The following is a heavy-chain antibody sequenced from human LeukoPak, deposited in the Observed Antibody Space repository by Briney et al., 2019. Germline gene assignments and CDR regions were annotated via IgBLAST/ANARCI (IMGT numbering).Heavy chain of an antibody. CDR3: AKQAGVATIYLPYYFDY. Sequence: GGSLRLSCAASGFTFSSYGMSWVRQAPGKGLEWVSAISGSGGSTYYADSVKGRFTISRDNSKNTLYLQMNSLRAEDTAVYYCAKQAGVATIYLPYYFDYWGQGTLVTVSS. D-gene: IGHD5-12*01. V-gene: IGHV3-23*01. CDR1: GFTFSSYG. CDR2: ISGSGGST. J-gene: IGHJ4*02.